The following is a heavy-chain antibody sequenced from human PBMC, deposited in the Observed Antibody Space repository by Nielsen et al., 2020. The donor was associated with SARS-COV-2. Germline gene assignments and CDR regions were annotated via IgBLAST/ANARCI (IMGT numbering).Heavy chain of an antibody. CDR1: GYGFNNYW. V-gene: IGHV5-51*01. CDR2: IYPGKAET. CDR3: ARLLRPWYFDL. Sequence: GESLKISCMGSGYGFNNYWLGWVRQVPGKGLEWVGFIYPGKAETSYSSSFEGQVTISVDKSINTAYLQWISLEASDTAIYYCARLLRPWYFDLWGRGTLLIVSS. J-gene: IGHJ2*01.